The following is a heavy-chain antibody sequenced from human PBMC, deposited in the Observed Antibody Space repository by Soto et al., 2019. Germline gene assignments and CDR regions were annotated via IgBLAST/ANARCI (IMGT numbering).Heavy chain of an antibody. Sequence: SVKVSCKASGYTFINYYIHWVRQAPGQGLEWMGRIIPILGIANYAQKFQGRVTITADKSTSTAYMELSSLRSEDTAVYYCARGFWSGLGYYYMDVWGKGTTVTVSS. CDR3: ARGFWSGLGYYYMDV. D-gene: IGHD3-3*01. CDR1: GYTFINYY. CDR2: IIPILGIA. J-gene: IGHJ6*03. V-gene: IGHV1-69*04.